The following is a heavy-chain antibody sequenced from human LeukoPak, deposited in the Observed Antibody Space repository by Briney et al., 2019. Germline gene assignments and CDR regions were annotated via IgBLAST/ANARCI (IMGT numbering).Heavy chain of an antibody. CDR1: GYTFTGYY. CDR3: ARGGLGTTVTTGAAFDI. V-gene: IGHV1-2*04. J-gene: IGHJ3*02. D-gene: IGHD4-17*01. Sequence: ASVKVSCKASGYTFTGYYMHWVRQAPGQGLEWMGWINPNSGGTNYAQKFQGWVTMTRDTSISTAYMELSRLRSDDTAVYYCARGGLGTTVTTGAAFDIWGQGTMVTVSS. CDR2: INPNSGGT.